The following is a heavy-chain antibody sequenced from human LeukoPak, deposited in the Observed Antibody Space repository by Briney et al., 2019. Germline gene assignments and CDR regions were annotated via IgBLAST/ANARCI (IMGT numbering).Heavy chain of an antibody. D-gene: IGHD3-10*01. Sequence: SETLSLTCAVYGGSFSGYYWSWIRQPPGKGLEWIGEINHSGGTNYNPSLKSRVTISVDTSKNQFSLKLSSVTAADTAVYYCARAKYGSGRHFDYWGQGTLVTVSS. CDR3: ARAKYGSGRHFDY. CDR1: GGSFSGYY. CDR2: INHSGGT. V-gene: IGHV4-34*01. J-gene: IGHJ4*02.